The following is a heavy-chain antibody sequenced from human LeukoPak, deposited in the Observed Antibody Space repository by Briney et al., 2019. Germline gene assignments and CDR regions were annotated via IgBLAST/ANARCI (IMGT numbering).Heavy chain of an antibody. V-gene: IGHV1-2*02. CDR3: ARLRSSTSARWRAYYYMDV. Sequence: GASVKVSCKASGYTFTGYYMHWVRQAPGQGLEWMGWISPNSGGTNYAQKFQGRVTMTRDTSISTAYMELSRLRSDDTAVYYCARLRSSTSARWRAYYYMDVWGKGTTVTVSS. CDR2: ISPNSGGT. D-gene: IGHD2-2*01. J-gene: IGHJ6*03. CDR1: GYTFTGYY.